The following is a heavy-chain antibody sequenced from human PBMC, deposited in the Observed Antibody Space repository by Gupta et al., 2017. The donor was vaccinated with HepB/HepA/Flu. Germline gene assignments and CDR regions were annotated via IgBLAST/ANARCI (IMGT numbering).Heavy chain of an antibody. J-gene: IGHJ4*02. CDR1: GYTLTSYY. D-gene: IGHD4-11*01. Sequence: QVQLVQSGAEVKKPGASVKVSCRASGYTLTSYYIHWLRQAPGQNLEWMGLINPRGGYTSYVEKCQGRVSMTTDTSTSIVYMALSSLRSEDTAIYYCEREDDYSKGYYFDDWGQGTLVTVSS. CDR3: EREDDYSKGYYFDD. CDR2: INPRGGYT. V-gene: IGHV1-46*01.